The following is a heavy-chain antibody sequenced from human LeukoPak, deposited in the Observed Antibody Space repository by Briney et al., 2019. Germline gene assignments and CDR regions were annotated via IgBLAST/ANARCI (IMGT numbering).Heavy chain of an antibody. J-gene: IGHJ4*02. CDR3: ARVRSSPDY. V-gene: IGHV3-21*01. Sequence: GGSLRLSCAASGFTFSSYSMNWVRQAPGKGLEGVSSISSSSSYIYHADSVKGRFTISRDNAKNSLYLQMNSLRAEDTAVYYCARVRSSPDYWGQGTLVTVSS. CDR2: ISSSSSYI. CDR1: GFTFSSYS. D-gene: IGHD6-13*01.